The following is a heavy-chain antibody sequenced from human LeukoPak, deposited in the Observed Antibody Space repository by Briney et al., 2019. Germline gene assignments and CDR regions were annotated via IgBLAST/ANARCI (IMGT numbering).Heavy chain of an antibody. D-gene: IGHD1-1*01. CDR1: GYTFTSYG. CDR3: ARDLGMPYSYYGMDV. V-gene: IGHV1-3*01. CDR2: INAGNGNT. J-gene: IGHJ6*02. Sequence: GASVKVSCTASGYTFTSYGISWVRQAPGQRLEWMGWINAGNGNTKYSQKFQGRVTITRDTSASTAYMELSSLRSEDTAVYYCARDLGMPYSYYGMDVWGQGTTVTVSS.